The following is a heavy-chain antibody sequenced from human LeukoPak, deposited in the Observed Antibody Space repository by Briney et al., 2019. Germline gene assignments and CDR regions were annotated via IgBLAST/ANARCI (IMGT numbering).Heavy chain of an antibody. CDR1: GYTFTSNY. CDR2: INPNSGGT. V-gene: IGHV1-2*02. J-gene: IGHJ6*03. D-gene: IGHD2-15*01. Sequence: GASVKVSCKAFGYTFTSNYMHWVRQAPGQGLEWMGWINPNSGGTNYAQKFQGRVTMTRDTSISTAYMELSRLRSDDTAVYYCARGVVASTFYYYMDVWGKGTTVTVSS. CDR3: ARGVVASTFYYYMDV.